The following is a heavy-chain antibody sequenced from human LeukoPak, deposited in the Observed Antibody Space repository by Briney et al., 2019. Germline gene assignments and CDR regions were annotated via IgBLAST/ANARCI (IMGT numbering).Heavy chain of an antibody. D-gene: IGHD3-22*01. J-gene: IGHJ3*02. CDR3: ASDSEYYDSSGCYHYDAFDI. CDR2: ISYDGSNK. Sequence: PGGSLRLSCAASGFTFSSYAMHWVRQAPGKGLEWVAVISYDGSNKYYADSVKGRFTISRDNSKNTLYLQMNSLRAEDTAVYYCASDSEYYDSSGCYHYDAFDIWGQGTMVTVSS. CDR1: GFTFSSYA. V-gene: IGHV3-30-3*01.